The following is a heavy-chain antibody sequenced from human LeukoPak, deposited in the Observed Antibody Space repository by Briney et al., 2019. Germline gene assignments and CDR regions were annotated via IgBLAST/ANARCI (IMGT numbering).Heavy chain of an antibody. CDR2: IYPGDSDT. J-gene: IGHJ4*02. V-gene: IGHV5-51*01. CDR1: GYSFTSYR. CDR3: ARLAVAGSWRYFDY. D-gene: IGHD6-19*01. Sequence: GESLQISCKGSGYSFTSYRIGWVRQMPGKGLEWMGIIYPGDSDTRYSPSFQGQVTISADKSISTAYLQWSSLRASDTAMYYCARLAVAGSWRYFDYWGQGTLVTVSS.